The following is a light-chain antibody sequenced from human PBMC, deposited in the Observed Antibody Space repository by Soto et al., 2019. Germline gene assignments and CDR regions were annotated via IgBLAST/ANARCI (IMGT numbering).Light chain of an antibody. CDR3: CSYAGSSTQ. V-gene: IGLV2-23*01. J-gene: IGLJ2*01. CDR1: SSDVGSYNL. CDR2: EGS. Sequence: QSALTQPASVSGSTGQSITISCTGTSSDVGSYNLVSWYQQHPGKAPKLMIYEGSKRPSGVSNRFSGSKSGNTASLTISGLQAEDEADYYCCSYAGSSTQFGGGTKVTVL.